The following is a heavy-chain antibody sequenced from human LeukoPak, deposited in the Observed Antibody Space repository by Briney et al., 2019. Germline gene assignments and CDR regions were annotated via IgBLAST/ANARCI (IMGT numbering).Heavy chain of an antibody. CDR3: ARVHNSGWFGYFEY. CDR2: IHTYNGNT. J-gene: IGHJ4*02. V-gene: IGHV1-18*01. CDR1: GYTFTSYG. Sequence: ASVKVSCKASGYTFTSYGIGWVRQAPGQGLEWMGWIHTYNGNTNYAQKFQGRVSMTTDTSTSTAYMNLRSLRFDDTAVCYCARVHNSGWFGYFEYWGQGTLVTVSS. D-gene: IGHD6-19*01.